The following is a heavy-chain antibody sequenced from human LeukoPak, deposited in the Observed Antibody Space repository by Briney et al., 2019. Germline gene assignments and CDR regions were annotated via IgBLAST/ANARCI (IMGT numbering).Heavy chain of an antibody. CDR3: ARDLGGSYYSAFDI. D-gene: IGHD1-26*01. CDR2: ISSSSSYI. Sequence: GGSLRLSCAASGFTFSSYSMNWVRQAPGKGLEWVSSISSSSSYIYYADSVKGRFTISRDNARNSLYLQMNSLRAEDTAVYYCARDLGGSYYSAFDIWGQGTMVTVSS. CDR1: GFTFSSYS. V-gene: IGHV3-21*01. J-gene: IGHJ3*02.